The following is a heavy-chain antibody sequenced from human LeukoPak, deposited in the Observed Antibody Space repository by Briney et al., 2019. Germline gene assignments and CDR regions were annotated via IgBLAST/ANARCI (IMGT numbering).Heavy chain of an antibody. CDR1: GFTFSSYG. Sequence: GGSLRLSCAASGFTFSSYGMHWVRQAPGKGLEWVAVIWYDGSNKYYADSVKDRFTISRDNSKNTLYLQMNSLRAEDTAVYFCARGFLGGTDQYFDSWGQGTLVTVSS. CDR3: ARGFLGGTDQYFDS. J-gene: IGHJ4*02. D-gene: IGHD6-19*01. CDR2: IWYDGSNK. V-gene: IGHV3-33*01.